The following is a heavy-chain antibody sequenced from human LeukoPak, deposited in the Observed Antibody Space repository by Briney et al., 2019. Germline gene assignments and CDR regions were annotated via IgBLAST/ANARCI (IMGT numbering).Heavy chain of an antibody. CDR2: INTDGSST. Sequence: PGGSLRLSCAAYGFTFTNYAMSWVRQAPGKGLAWVSRINTDGSSTSYADSVKGRFTISRDNAKNTLYLQMNSLRAEDTAVYYCARSLLYYYDSSGPENWGQGSLVTVSS. V-gene: IGHV3-74*01. CDR1: GFTFTNYA. CDR3: ARSLLYYYDSSGPEN. J-gene: IGHJ4*02. D-gene: IGHD3-22*01.